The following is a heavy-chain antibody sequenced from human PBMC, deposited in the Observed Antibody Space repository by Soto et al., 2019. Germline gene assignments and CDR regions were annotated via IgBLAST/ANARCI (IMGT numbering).Heavy chain of an antibody. D-gene: IGHD5-18*01. V-gene: IGHV3-30-3*01. J-gene: IGHJ4*02. CDR2: ISYDGSNK. CDR3: ARDITSYGEFFDY. CDR1: GFTFSSYA. Sequence: GGSLRLSCAASGFTFSSYAMHWVRQAPGKGLEWVAVISYDGSNKYYADSVKGRFTISRDNSKNTLYLQMNSLRAEDTAVYYCARDITSYGEFFDYWGQGTLVTVSS.